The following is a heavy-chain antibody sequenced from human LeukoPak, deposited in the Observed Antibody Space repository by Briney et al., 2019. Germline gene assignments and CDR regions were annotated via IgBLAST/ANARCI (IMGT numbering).Heavy chain of an antibody. V-gene: IGHV5-51*01. CDR1: GYSFTTYW. J-gene: IGHJ3*02. Sequence: GESLQISCKGSGYSFTTYWIAWVRQMPGKGLEWMGIIYPGDSDTRYSPSFQGQVTISADKSISTAYLQWSSLKASDTAMYYCARRGKVYCSGGSCYDDAFDIWGQGTMVTVSS. CDR3: ARRGKVYCSGGSCYDDAFDI. CDR2: IYPGDSDT. D-gene: IGHD2-15*01.